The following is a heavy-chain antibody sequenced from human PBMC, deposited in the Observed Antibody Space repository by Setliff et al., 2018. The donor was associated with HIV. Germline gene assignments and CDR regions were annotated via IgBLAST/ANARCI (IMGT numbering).Heavy chain of an antibody. CDR3: ARRDEGCLDY. V-gene: IGHV4-59*08. Sequence: SETLPLTCTVSGGSISSYYWSWIRQPPGKGLEWIGYISYSGSTNYNPSLKSRVTISVDTSKNQFTLKVRSVTATDPAMYYCARRDEGCLDYWGQGTLVTVSS. CDR1: GGSISSYY. J-gene: IGHJ4*02. D-gene: IGHD2-21*02. CDR2: ISYSGST.